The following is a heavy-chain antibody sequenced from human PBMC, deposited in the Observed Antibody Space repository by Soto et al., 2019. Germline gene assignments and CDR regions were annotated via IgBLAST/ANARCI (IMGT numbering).Heavy chain of an antibody. CDR1: GGTFSSYA. V-gene: IGHV1-69*06. D-gene: IGHD3-22*01. CDR2: IIPIFGTA. J-gene: IGHJ4*02. CDR3: ARSYYDSSGYESYFDG. Sequence: ASVTVSCKASGGTFSSYAISWVRQAPGQGLEWMGGIIPIFGTANYAQKLQGRVTITADKSTRTAYMELSSLRSEEPAVYYCARSYYDSSGYESYFDGWGQGTRVTVSS.